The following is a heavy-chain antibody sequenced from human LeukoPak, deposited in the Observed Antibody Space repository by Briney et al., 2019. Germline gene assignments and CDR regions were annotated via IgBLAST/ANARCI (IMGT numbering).Heavy chain of an antibody. CDR3: ARAPSEIGGYYPEYFRH. J-gene: IGHJ1*01. D-gene: IGHD3-22*01. CDR2: IKSDGGT. Sequence: PGGSLRLSCAASGFTFSTYWMHWVRQAPGKGLVWVSRIKSDGGTNYADSVKGRFNISRDNAKKTVSLQMNSLRPEDTGVYYCARAPSEIGGYYPEYFRHWGQGTLVTVSS. CDR1: GFTFSTYW. V-gene: IGHV3-74*01.